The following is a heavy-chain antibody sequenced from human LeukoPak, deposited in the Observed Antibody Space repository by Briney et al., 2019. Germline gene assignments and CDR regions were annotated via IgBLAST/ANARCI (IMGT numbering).Heavy chain of an antibody. CDR2: IHHSGSA. CDR3: ATGRDTSGWKRALDY. Sequence: SETLSLTCTVSGDSITNYYWSWIRHSPGKGLESIGFIHHSGSANYNPSLKSRVTISVDTSKNQFSLKLSSVTAADTAVYYCATGRDTSGWKRALDYWGQGTLVTVSS. CDR1: GDSITNYY. D-gene: IGHD6-19*01. J-gene: IGHJ4*02. V-gene: IGHV4-59*08.